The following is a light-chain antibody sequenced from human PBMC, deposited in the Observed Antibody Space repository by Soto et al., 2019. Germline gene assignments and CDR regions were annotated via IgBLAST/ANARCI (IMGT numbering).Light chain of an antibody. V-gene: IGLV3-1*01. CDR2: QDT. CDR3: QAWDSSTGVV. Sequence: SYELTQPPSVSVSPGQTASITCSGDKLGNKYVCWYQQKPGQSPVVVIFQDTKRPSGIPERFSGSNSGNTATLTISGTQAMDEADHYCQAWDSSTGVVFGGGTKLTVL. J-gene: IGLJ2*01. CDR1: KLGNKY.